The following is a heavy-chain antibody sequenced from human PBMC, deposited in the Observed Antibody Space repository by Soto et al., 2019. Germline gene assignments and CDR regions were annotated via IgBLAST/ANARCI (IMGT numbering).Heavy chain of an antibody. D-gene: IGHD3-10*01. V-gene: IGHV3-74*01. Sequence: GGSLRLSCAASGFTFRSFWMHWVRQAPGKGLVWVPRINSDGSGASYADFVEGRFTISRDNAKNTVYLQMNSLRVEDTAVYYCIRDYGEPGSTNAFDIWGQGTMVTVSS. CDR1: GFTFRSFW. CDR2: INSDGSGA. CDR3: IRDYGEPGSTNAFDI. J-gene: IGHJ3*02.